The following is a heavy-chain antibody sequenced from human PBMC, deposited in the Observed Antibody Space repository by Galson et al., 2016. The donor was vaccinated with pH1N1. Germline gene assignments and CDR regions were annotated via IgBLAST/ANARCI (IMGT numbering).Heavy chain of an antibody. D-gene: IGHD3-16*01. CDR3: AHREVMITNAFDF. V-gene: IGHV2-5*02. CDR2: IYWDDDK. CDR1: GFSLNSSGMG. Sequence: PALVKPTQTLTLTCTFSGFSLNSSGMGVGWIRQPPGKALEWLALIYWDDDKRYSPSLKTRLTINKDKSKNQVVLMMTNMDPVYTATYYCAHREVMITNAFDFGGQGSMVSVSS. J-gene: IGHJ3*01.